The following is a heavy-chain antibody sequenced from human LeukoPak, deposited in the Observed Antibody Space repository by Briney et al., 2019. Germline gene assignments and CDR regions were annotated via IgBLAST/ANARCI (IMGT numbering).Heavy chain of an antibody. V-gene: IGHV4-61*02. CDR2: IYTSGST. CDR3: ARDSPYYDILTGYSPRAFDI. Sequence: SQTLSLTCTVSGGSISSGSYYWSWIRQPAGKGLEWIGRIYTSGSTNYNPSLKSRVTISVDTSKNQFSLKLSSVTAADTAVYYCARDSPYYDILTGYSPRAFDIWGQGTMVTVSS. CDR1: GGSISSGSYY. J-gene: IGHJ3*02. D-gene: IGHD3-9*01.